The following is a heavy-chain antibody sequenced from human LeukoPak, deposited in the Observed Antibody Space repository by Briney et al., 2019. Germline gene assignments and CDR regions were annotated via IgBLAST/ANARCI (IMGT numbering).Heavy chain of an antibody. CDR2: IYTSGST. Sequence: SETLSLTCTVSGGSISSYYWSWIRQPAGKGLEWIGRIYTSGSTNYNPSLKSRVTMSVGTSKNQFSLKLSSVTAADTAVYYCAREASMVRGVTYYYFDYWGQGTLVTVSS. D-gene: IGHD3-10*01. J-gene: IGHJ4*02. V-gene: IGHV4-4*07. CDR3: AREASMVRGVTYYYFDY. CDR1: GGSISSYY.